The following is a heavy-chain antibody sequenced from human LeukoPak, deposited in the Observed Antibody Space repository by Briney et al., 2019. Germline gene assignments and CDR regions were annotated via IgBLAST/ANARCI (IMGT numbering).Heavy chain of an antibody. Sequence: GSLRLSCAASGFTFSSNAMSWVRQAPGKGLEWVSAISSSGGSTYYADSVKGRITISRDNSKNTLYLQMNSLRAEDTAVYNCAKDLGYCSSTTCYFDYWGQGTLVTVSS. CDR1: GFTFSSNA. V-gene: IGHV3-23*01. CDR2: ISSSGGST. J-gene: IGHJ4*02. D-gene: IGHD2-2*01. CDR3: AKDLGYCSSTTCYFDY.